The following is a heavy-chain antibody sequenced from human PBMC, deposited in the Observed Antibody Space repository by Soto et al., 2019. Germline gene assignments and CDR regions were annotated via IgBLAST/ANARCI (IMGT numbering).Heavy chain of an antibody. V-gene: IGHV3-33*01. CDR3: AGGGLWWGREGFDY. D-gene: IGHD2-21*01. CDR1: GFTFSSYG. J-gene: IGHJ4*02. CDR2: IWYDGSNK. Sequence: QVQLVESGGGVVQPGRSLRLSCAASGFTFSSYGMHWVRQAPGKGLEWVAVIWYDGSNKYYADSVKGRFTISRDNSKNTLDLQMKRLRAEDTAVYYCAGGGLWWGREGFDYGGQGTLVTVSS.